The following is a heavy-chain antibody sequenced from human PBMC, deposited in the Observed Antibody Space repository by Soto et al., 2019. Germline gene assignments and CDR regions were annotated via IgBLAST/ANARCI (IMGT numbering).Heavy chain of an antibody. CDR3: ARNDCSGGSCYFFDY. J-gene: IGHJ4*02. CDR1: RGALSSYA. V-gene: IGHV1-69*13. Sequence: SVKVSCKASRGALSSYAITWVRQAPGQGLDWMGRVIPIYGTPNYAQKFQGRLSLTVDASKSTAYMELSRLRSDDTAVYYCARNDCSGGSCYFFDYWGQGTLVTVSS. CDR2: VIPIYGTP. D-gene: IGHD2-15*01.